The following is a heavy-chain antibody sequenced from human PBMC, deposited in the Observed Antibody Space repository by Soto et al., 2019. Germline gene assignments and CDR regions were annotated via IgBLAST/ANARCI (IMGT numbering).Heavy chain of an antibody. CDR1: GVSIHNSHSF. CDR3: GRVGGGAPRPTGPGP. CDR2: VYHNGGA. V-gene: IGHV4-39*03. D-gene: IGHD3-16*01. Sequence: SETLSLTCTVSGVSIHNSHSFWAWIRQPPGKGLQFIASVYHNGGAHYNSSLKSRVTISVDTANNQVSLRMRPLTAADTAFYYWGRVGGGAPRPTGPGPWGQGILVTVSS. J-gene: IGHJ5*02.